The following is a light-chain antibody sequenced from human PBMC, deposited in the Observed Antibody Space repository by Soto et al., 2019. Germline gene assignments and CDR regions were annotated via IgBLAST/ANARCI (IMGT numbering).Light chain of an antibody. Sequence: EVVLGESPATLSLSPGDRATLSCRASQSVSSHFAWYQRKSVQAPRLLIYDASKRATGIPARFSGSGSGTDFTLTISSLEPEDFAVYYCQQRSNWPTFGQGTRLEIK. CDR3: QQRSNWPT. CDR2: DAS. J-gene: IGKJ5*01. CDR1: QSVSSH. V-gene: IGKV3-11*01.